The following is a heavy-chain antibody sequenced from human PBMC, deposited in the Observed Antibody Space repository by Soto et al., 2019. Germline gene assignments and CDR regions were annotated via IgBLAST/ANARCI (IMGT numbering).Heavy chain of an antibody. CDR2: ISSNGGST. V-gene: IGHV3-64*01. J-gene: IGHJ6*02. Sequence: EVQLVESGGGLVQPGGSLRLSCAASGFTFSSYAMHWVRQAPGKGLEYVSAISSNGGSTYYANSVKGRFTISRDNSKNTLYLQMGSLRAEDMAVYYCVIRSGSSSGYGMDVWGQGTTVTVSS. D-gene: IGHD1-26*01. CDR3: VIRSGSSSGYGMDV. CDR1: GFTFSSYA.